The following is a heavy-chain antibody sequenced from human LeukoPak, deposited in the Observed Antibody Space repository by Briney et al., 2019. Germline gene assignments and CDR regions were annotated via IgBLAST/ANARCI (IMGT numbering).Heavy chain of an antibody. Sequence: GESLKISCKASGYSFTTYWIGWVRQMPGKGLEWMGIIYPGDSDTRYSPSFQGQVTISADKSISTAYLQWSSLKASDTAMYYCARLIEYSSSYSDYWGQGTLVTVSS. CDR2: IYPGDSDT. J-gene: IGHJ4*02. CDR3: ARLIEYSSSYSDY. CDR1: GYSFTTYW. V-gene: IGHV5-51*01. D-gene: IGHD6-6*01.